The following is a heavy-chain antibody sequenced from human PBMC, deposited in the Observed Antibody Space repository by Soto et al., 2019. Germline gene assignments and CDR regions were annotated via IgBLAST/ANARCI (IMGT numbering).Heavy chain of an antibody. Sequence: QVQLVESGGGVVQPGRSLRLSCAASGFTFSIYAMQWVRQTPGTRLECVAIMSDDGSNKYYADSVKGRFTIYRDNSKNTLYLQMNRRRAEDTAVYYCARDQTGITTAGGGRIDYWGQGTLVTVSS. CDR3: ARDQTGITTAGGGRIDY. D-gene: IGHD6-13*01. J-gene: IGHJ4*02. CDR1: GFTFSIYA. CDR2: MSDDGSNK. V-gene: IGHV3-30-3*01.